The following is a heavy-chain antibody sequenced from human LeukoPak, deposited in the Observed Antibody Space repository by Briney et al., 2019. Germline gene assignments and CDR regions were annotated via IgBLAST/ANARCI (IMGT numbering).Heavy chain of an antibody. CDR2: IYYSGST. CDR1: GGSISSYY. D-gene: IGHD3-10*01. J-gene: IGHJ4*02. CDR3: ARALNYYYGSGGYSVFEY. Sequence: PSETLSLTCTVSGGSISSYYWSWIRQPPGKGLEWIGYIYYSGSTNYNPSITSRVTISVDTSKNQFFLKLSSVTAADTPVCHFARALNYYYGSGGYSVFEYWGQGNLVTLS. V-gene: IGHV4-59*01.